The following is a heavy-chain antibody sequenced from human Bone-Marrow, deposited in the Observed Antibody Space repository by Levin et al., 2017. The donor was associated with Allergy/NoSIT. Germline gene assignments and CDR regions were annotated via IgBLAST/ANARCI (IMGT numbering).Heavy chain of an antibody. CDR3: ARAVGGDGAFEI. D-gene: IGHD3-16*01. V-gene: IGHV4-30-2*01. J-gene: IGHJ3*02. CDR2: ISHSGST. Sequence: SETLSLTCAVSGGSISSGGHSWSWIRQPPGKGLEWIGYISHSGSTYYKPSLKSRVILSVDRSKNQFSLKLSSVTAADTAVYYCARAVGGDGAFEIWGQGTMVTVSS. CDR1: GGSISSGGHS.